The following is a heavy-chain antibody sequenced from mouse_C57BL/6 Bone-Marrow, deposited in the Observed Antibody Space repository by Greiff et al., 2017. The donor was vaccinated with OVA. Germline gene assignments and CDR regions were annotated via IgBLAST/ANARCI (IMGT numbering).Heavy chain of an antibody. J-gene: IGHJ3*01. CDR1: GFTFSDYG. CDR3: ARSSYGNYEGFAY. D-gene: IGHD2-1*01. V-gene: IGHV5-17*01. Sequence: EVQGVESGGGLVKPGGSLKLSCAASGFTFSDYGMHWVRQAPEKGLEWVAYISSCSSSIYYADTVKGRFTFSRDNAKNTLFLQMTRLRSEDTAMYYCARSSYGNYEGFAYWGQGTLVTVSA. CDR2: ISSCSSSI.